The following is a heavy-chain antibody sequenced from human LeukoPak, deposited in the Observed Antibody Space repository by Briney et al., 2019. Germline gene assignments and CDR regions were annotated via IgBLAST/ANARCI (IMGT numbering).Heavy chain of an antibody. CDR2: ISGSGGST. CDR1: GFTFSSHA. CDR3: AKGVPSCSTTSCYADY. D-gene: IGHD2-2*01. J-gene: IGHJ4*02. V-gene: IGHV3-23*01. Sequence: GGSLGLSCAASGFTFSSHAMSWVRQAPGKGLEWVSAISGSGGSTYYADSVKGRFTISRDNSKNTLYLQMNSLRAEDTAVYYCAKGVPSCSTTSCYADYWGQGTLVTVSS.